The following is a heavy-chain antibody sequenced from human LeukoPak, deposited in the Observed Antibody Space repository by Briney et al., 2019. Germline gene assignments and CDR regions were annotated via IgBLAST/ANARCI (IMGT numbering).Heavy chain of an antibody. D-gene: IGHD3-22*01. J-gene: IGHJ5*02. CDR3: ARGDDSSGYSTTFDP. V-gene: IGHV4-30-4*01. CDR1: GGSISSGDYY. CDR2: IYYSGST. Sequence: SETLSLTCTVSGGSISSGDYYWSWIRQPPGKGLEWIGYIYYSGSTYYNPSLKSRATISVDTSKNQFSLKLSSVTAADTAVYYRARGDDSSGYSTTFDPWGQGTLVTVSS.